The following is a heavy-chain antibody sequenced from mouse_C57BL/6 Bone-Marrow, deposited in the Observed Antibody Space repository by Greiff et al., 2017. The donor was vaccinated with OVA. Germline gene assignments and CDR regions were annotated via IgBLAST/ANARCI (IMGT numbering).Heavy chain of an antibody. D-gene: IGHD2-4*01. CDR1: GFSLTSYA. CDR2: IWTGGGT. Sequence: QVQLKESGPGLVAPSQSLSITCTVSGFSLTSYAISWVRQPPGKGLEWLGGIWTGGGTNYNSALKSRLSISKDNSKSQVFLKMNSLQTDDTARYYCARKGYDYDWFAYWGQGTLVTVSA. J-gene: IGHJ3*01. V-gene: IGHV2-9-1*01. CDR3: ARKGYDYDWFAY.